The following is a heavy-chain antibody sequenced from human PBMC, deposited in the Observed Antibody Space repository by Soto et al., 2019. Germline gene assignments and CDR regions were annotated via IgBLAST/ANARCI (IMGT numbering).Heavy chain of an antibody. Sequence: GGSLRLSCAASGFTFSSYSMNWVRQAPGKELEWVSYISSSSSTIYYADSVKGRFTISRDNAKNSLYLQMNSLRDEDTAVYYCARVVSGEEPASAYVLRFLEWAYGMDVWGQGTTVTVSS. D-gene: IGHD3-3*01. J-gene: IGHJ6*02. CDR2: ISSSSSTI. CDR1: GFTFSSYS. V-gene: IGHV3-48*02. CDR3: ARVVSGEEPASAYVLRFLEWAYGMDV.